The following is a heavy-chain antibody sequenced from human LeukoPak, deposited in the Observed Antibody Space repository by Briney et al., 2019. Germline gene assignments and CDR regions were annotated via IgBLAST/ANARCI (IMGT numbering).Heavy chain of an antibody. V-gene: IGHV1-18*01. CDR3: AKVRWGSDNALDS. Sequence: ASVKVSCKASGGTFISYAISWVRQAPGQGLEWMGWISAYNGNTNYAQKLQGRVTMTTDTSTSTAYMELRSLRSDDTAVYYCAKVRWGSDNALDSWGQGTLVTGSS. CDR2: ISAYNGNT. CDR1: GGTFISYA. D-gene: IGHD3-16*01. J-gene: IGHJ4*02.